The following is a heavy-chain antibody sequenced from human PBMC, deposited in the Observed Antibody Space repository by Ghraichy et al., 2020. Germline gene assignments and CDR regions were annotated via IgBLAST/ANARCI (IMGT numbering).Heavy chain of an antibody. CDR2: ISGSGGST. V-gene: IGHV3-23*01. CDR3: ATSSGWYLRYYFDY. D-gene: IGHD6-19*01. J-gene: IGHJ4*02. Sequence: VSAISGSGGSTYYADSVKGRFTISRDNSKNTLYLQMNSLRAEDTAVYYCATSSGWYLRYYFDYWGQG.